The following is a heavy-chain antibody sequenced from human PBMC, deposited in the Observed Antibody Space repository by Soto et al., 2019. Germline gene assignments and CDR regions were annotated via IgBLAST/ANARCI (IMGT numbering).Heavy chain of an antibody. V-gene: IGHV3-9*01. CDR3: ARTHYDIPDGMDV. J-gene: IGHJ6*02. CDR1: GFTFDDYA. CDR2: ISWNSGSI. Sequence: EVQLVESGGGLVQPGRSLRLSCAASGFTFDDYAMHWVRQAPGKGLEWVSGISWNSGSIGYADSVKGRFTISRDNAKNSLYLQMNSLRAEDTALYYCARTHYDIPDGMDVWGQGTTVTVSS. D-gene: IGHD3-9*01.